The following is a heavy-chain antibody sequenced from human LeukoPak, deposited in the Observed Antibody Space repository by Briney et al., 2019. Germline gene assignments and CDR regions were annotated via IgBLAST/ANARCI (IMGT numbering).Heavy chain of an antibody. CDR2: MNPNSGNT. CDR3: ASSLYCSSTSCYGHYYYGMDV. CDR1: GYTFTSYD. J-gene: IGHJ6*02. Sequence: GASVKVSCKASGYTFTSYDINWARQATGQGLEWMGWMNPNSGNTGYAQKFQGRVTMTRNTSISTAYMELSSLRSEDTAVYYCASSLYCSSTSCYGHYYYGMDVWGQGTTVTVSS. V-gene: IGHV1-8*01. D-gene: IGHD2-2*01.